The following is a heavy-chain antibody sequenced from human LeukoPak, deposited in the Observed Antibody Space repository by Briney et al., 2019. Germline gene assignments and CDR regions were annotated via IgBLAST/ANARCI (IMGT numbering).Heavy chain of an antibody. D-gene: IGHD4-17*01. CDR3: ARDKTTVTTFYYYYMDV. Sequence: ASVKVSCKASGYTFTGYYMHWVRQAPGQGLAWMGWINPNSGGTNYAQKFQGRVTMTRDTSISTAYMELSRLRSDDTAVYYCARDKTTVTTFYYYYMDVWGKGTTVTVSS. V-gene: IGHV1-2*02. CDR2: INPNSGGT. CDR1: GYTFTGYY. J-gene: IGHJ6*03.